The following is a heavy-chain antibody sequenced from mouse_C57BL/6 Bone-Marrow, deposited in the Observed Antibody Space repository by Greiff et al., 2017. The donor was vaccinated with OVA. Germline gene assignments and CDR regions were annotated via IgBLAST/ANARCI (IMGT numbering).Heavy chain of an antibody. D-gene: IGHD2-4*01. CDR3: GRQGDYGGYFDY. V-gene: IGHV10-1*01. CDR2: IRSKSHNYAT. CDR1: GFSFHTYA. J-gene: IGHJ2*01. Sequence: DVHLVESGGGLVQPTGSLKLSCAASGFSFHTYAMTWVRPAPGTGLEWVARIRSKSHNYATYYADSVKDRFTISRDDSESMLYLQMNNLKTEDTAMYDCGRQGDYGGYFDYWGQGTTLTVSS.